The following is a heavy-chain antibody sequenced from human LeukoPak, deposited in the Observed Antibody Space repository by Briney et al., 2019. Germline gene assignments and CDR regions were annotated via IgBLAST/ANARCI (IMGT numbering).Heavy chain of an antibody. J-gene: IGHJ5*02. CDR1: GLSFSTYW. CDR2: IKQDGSEK. D-gene: IGHD1-14*01. CDR3: VSDQPERSCGDH. V-gene: IGHV3-7*01. Sequence: GGSLRLSCAASGLSFSTYWTNWARQAPGKGLEWLANIKQDGSEKTYVDSVKGRFTISRDNAKNSLYLQMNSLRVDDAAVYYCVSDQPERSCGDHWGQGTLVTVSS.